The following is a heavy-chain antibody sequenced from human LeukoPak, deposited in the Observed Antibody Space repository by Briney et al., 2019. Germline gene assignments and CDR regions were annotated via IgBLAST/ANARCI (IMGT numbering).Heavy chain of an antibody. J-gene: IGHJ5*02. D-gene: IGHD5-12*01. CDR1: GHTFTDYF. V-gene: IGHV1-2*02. CDR2: IDPDSGGT. Sequence: ASVKVSCKASGHTFTDYFIHWVRQAPGQGLEWMGWIDPDSGGTRYAQQFQGRVTMTSDTSISTAYMDLSSLGSDDTAVYYCARDGYSGYHYHDWFDPWGQGTLVTVSS. CDR3: ARDGYSGYHYHDWFDP.